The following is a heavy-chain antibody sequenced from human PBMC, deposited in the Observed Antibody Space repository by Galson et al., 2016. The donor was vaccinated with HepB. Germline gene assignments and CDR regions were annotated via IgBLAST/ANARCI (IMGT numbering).Heavy chain of an antibody. V-gene: IGHV4-31*03. CDR1: GGSISSGGYY. CDR2: IFYSGSS. Sequence: TLSLTCSVSGGSISSGGYYWSWIRQHPGKGLEWIGYIFYSGSSYYNPSLKSRVTISVDTSKNQFSLELSSVTAADTAVYHCTSGLVRGVISFWGQGFLVSVSS. D-gene: IGHD3-10*01. J-gene: IGHJ4*02. CDR3: TSGLVRGVISF.